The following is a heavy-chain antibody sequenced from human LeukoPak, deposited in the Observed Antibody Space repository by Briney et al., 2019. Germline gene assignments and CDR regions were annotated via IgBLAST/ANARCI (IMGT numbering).Heavy chain of an antibody. V-gene: IGHV1-18*01. D-gene: IGHD3-10*01. CDR3: ARDLYYYGSGSYYDVFDV. J-gene: IGHJ3*01. CDR2: ISAYKGNT. Sequence: ASVKVSCKASGGTFSSYAISWVRQAPGQGLEWMGWISAYKGNTYYAQKLQGRVTMTTDTSTSTAYMELRSLRSDDTAIYYCARDLYYYGSGSYYDVFDVWGQGIMVTVSS. CDR1: GGTFSSYA.